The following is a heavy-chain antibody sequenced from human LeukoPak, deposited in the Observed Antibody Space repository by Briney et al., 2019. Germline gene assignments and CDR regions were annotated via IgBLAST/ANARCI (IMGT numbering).Heavy chain of an antibody. CDR1: GFTFDGYA. CDR2: ISGVGGNT. Sequence: GGSLRLSCAASGFTFDGYAMHWVRQAPGKGLEWVSLISGVGGNTYYADSVKGRFTISRDNSKNSLYLQMSSLRTEDTALYFCAKDFGDPRYYFGYWGQGTLVTVSS. V-gene: IGHV3-43*02. CDR3: AKDFGDPRYYFGY. J-gene: IGHJ4*02. D-gene: IGHD3-10*01.